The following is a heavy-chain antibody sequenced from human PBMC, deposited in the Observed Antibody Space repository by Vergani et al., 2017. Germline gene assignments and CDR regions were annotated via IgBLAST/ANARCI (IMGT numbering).Heavy chain of an antibody. D-gene: IGHD2-21*02. J-gene: IGHJ4*02. V-gene: IGHV3-30*02. Sequence: QVQLFESAGGVVQPGGSLRLSCAASGFTFSNFGMHWIRQAPGKGLEWLAYIGKDGINTRYRDAVKGRFTVSRDNTKDILYLQMYSLRSEDTALYSSAKYLRDSTDGLPDSWGPGTLVIISS. CDR3: AKYLRDSTDGLPDS. CDR1: GFTFSNFG. CDR2: IGKDGINT.